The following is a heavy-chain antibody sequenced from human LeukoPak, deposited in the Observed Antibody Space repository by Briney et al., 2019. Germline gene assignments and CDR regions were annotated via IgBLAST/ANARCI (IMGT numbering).Heavy chain of an antibody. D-gene: IGHD3-10*01. CDR1: GFTFSSYS. CDR2: ISSSSSYI. CDR3: AREGRFGELYTDY. Sequence: GGSLRLSCAASGFTFSSYSMNWVRQAPGKGLEWVSSISSSSSYIYYADSVKGRFTISRDNARNSLFLQMNSLRAEDTAVYYCAREGRFGELYTDYWGQGTLVTVSS. V-gene: IGHV3-21*04. J-gene: IGHJ4*02.